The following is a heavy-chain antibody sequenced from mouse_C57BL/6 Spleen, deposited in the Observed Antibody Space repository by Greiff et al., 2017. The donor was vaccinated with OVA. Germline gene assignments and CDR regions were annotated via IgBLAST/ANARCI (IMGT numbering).Heavy chain of an antibody. D-gene: IGHD2-3*01. CDR2: IDPSDSYT. CDR3: ARVGGYYVGFAY. V-gene: IGHV1-50*01. CDR1: GYTFTSYW. Sequence: QVQLQQPGAELVKPGASVKLSCKASGYTFTSYWMPWVKQRPGQGLEWIGEIDPSDSYTNYNQKFKGKATLTVDTSSSTAYMQLSSLTSEDSAVYYCARVGGYYVGFAYWGQGTLVTVSA. J-gene: IGHJ3*01.